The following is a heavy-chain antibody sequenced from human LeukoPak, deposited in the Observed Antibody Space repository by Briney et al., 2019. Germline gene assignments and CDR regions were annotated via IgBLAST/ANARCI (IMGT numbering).Heavy chain of an antibody. CDR3: ARGRYYDFWSGYFSRNYYYYMDV. CDR2: MNPNSGNT. J-gene: IGHJ6*03. Sequence: GASVKVSCKASGYTFTSYDINWVRQATGQGLEWMGWMNPNSGNTGYAQKFQGRVTMTRNTSISTAYMELSSLRSEDTAVYYCARGRYYDFWSGYFSRNYYYYMDVWGKGTAVTVSS. D-gene: IGHD3-3*01. V-gene: IGHV1-8*01. CDR1: GYTFTSYD.